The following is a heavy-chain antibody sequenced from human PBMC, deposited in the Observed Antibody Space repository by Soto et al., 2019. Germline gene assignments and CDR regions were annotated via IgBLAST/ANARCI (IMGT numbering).Heavy chain of an antibody. Sequence: QVQLVQSGAEVKKPGASVKVSCKASGYTFTSYGISWVRQAPGQGLEWMGWISAYNVNTNYAQKLQGRVTMTTDTATSTAYMELRSLSSDDTAVYECARVEWELLPKDYWGQGTLVTVSS. CDR3: ARVEWELLPKDY. V-gene: IGHV1-18*04. D-gene: IGHD1-26*01. CDR2: ISAYNVNT. J-gene: IGHJ4*02. CDR1: GYTFTSYG.